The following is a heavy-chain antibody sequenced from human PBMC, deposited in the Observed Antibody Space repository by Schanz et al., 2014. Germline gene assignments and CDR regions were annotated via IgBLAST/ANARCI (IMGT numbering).Heavy chain of an antibody. V-gene: IGHV3-48*01. D-gene: IGHD3-3*01. Sequence: EVQLVASGGGLVQPGGSLRLSCAASGFAVDNYYMSCVRQAPGRGLEWVSYVSRSTPDIYYADSVKGRFTMSRDNAKNSVFLQMNSLRAEDTAVYYCVRDSFFAFDYWGQGTLVTGSS. CDR3: VRDSFFAFDY. CDR1: GFAVDNYY. CDR2: VSRSTPDI. J-gene: IGHJ4*02.